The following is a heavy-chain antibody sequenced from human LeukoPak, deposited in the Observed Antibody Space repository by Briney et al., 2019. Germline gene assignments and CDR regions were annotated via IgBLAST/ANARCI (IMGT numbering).Heavy chain of an antibody. D-gene: IGHD1-14*01. CDR1: GFTFSSYS. V-gene: IGHV3-74*01. J-gene: IGHJ6*03. CDR3: ARDRKGYYYYMDV. Sequence: GGTLRLSCAASGFTFSSYSMNWVRQAPGKGLEWVSRINSDGSSTSYADSVKGRFTISRDNAKNTLYLQMNSLRAEDTAVYYCARDRKGYYYYMDVWGKGTTVTVSS. CDR2: INSDGSST.